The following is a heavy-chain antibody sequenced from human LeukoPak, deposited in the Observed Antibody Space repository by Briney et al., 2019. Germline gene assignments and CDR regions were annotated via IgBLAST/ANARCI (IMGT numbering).Heavy chain of an antibody. D-gene: IGHD3-3*01. J-gene: IGHJ4*02. CDR1: GYSFTSYW. CDR3: ARPGLEWLLYPFDY. Sequence: GGSLQISCQGSGYSFTSYWIGWGRQVPGKGLEWMGIIYPGDSDTRYSPSFQGQVTISADKSISTAYLQWSSLKASDTAMYYCARPGLEWLLYPFDYWGQGTLVTVSS. V-gene: IGHV5-51*01. CDR2: IYPGDSDT.